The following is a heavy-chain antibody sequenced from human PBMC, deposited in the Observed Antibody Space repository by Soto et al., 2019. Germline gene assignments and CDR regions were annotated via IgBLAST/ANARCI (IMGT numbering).Heavy chain of an antibody. CDR1: GYSFTSYW. J-gene: IGHJ6*02. V-gene: IGHV5-10-1*01. Sequence: GQSLKISCKGSGYSFTSYWISWVRQMPGKGLEWMGRIDPSDSYTNYSPSFQGHVTISADKSVSTAYLQWSSLKASDTAMYYCARSVVVVPAASYGMDVLGQGTTVTVSS. CDR3: ARSVVVVPAASYGMDV. CDR2: IDPSDSYT. D-gene: IGHD2-2*01.